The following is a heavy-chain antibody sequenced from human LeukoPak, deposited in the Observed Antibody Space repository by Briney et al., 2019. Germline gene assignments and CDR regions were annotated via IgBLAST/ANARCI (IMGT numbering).Heavy chain of an antibody. CDR2: ITAGGGNT. CDR1: GFTFSIYA. D-gene: IGHD3-9*01. CDR3: AKCLTGYYVSDY. V-gene: IGHV3-23*01. J-gene: IGHJ4*02. Sequence: GGSLRLSCAASGFTFSIYAMSWVRQAPGKGLEWVSAITAGGGNTYYADSVKGRFTISRDSSKNTLYLQMNSLRAEDTAVHYCAKCLTGYYVSDYWGQGTLVTVSS.